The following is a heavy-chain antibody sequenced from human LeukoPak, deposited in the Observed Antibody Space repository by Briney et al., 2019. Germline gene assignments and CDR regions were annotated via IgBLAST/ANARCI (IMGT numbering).Heavy chain of an antibody. D-gene: IGHD2-2*01. J-gene: IGHJ4*02. CDR1: GFTFSSYA. CDR2: IWYDGTNK. V-gene: IGHV3-33*06. CDR3: AKGLIVQAEDRSFRGDH. Sequence: PGRSLRLSCAASGFTFSSYAMHWVRQAPGKGLEWVAVIWYDGTNKYYADSLKGRFTISRDNSKNTLYLQMNSLRVEDTAVYYCAKGLIVQAEDRSFRGDHWGQGTLVTVSP.